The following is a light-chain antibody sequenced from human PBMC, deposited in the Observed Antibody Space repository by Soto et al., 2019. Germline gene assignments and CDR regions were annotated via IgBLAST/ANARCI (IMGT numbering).Light chain of an antibody. J-gene: IGLJ1*01. CDR3: SSYTGGNPSYV. CDR1: SSDVGGYDY. V-gene: IGLV2-8*01. CDR2: EVT. Sequence: QSALTQPPSASGSPGQSVTISCTGTSSDVGGYDYVSWYQQHPGKAPKLMIYEVTMRPSGVSDRFSGSKSGNTASLSVSGLQAEDEADDYCSSYTGGNPSYVFGTGTKVTVL.